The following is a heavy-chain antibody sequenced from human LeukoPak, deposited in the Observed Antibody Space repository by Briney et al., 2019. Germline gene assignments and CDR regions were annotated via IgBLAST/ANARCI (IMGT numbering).Heavy chain of an antibody. CDR3: ASFYCSGGSCYSRSEYFQH. V-gene: IGHV1-69*04. J-gene: IGHJ1*01. CDR2: IIPILGIA. CDR1: GGTFSSYG. D-gene: IGHD2-15*01. Sequence: RRASVKVSCKASGGTFSSYGITWVRQAPGQGLEWMGRIIPILGIANYAQKFQGRVTITADKSTSTAYMELSSLRSEDTAMYYCASFYCSGGSCYSRSEYFQHWGQGTLVTVSS.